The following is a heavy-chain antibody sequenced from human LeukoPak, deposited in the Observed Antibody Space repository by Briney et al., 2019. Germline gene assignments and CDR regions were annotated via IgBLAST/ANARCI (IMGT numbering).Heavy chain of an antibody. CDR3: ARGRYLTTGGGAAAGFLDY. V-gene: IGHV4-34*01. CDR2: INHSGNT. Sequence: SETLSLTCAVYGGSLSGYYWNWIRQPPGKGLEWIGEINHSGNTNYSPSLKSRVTISVDTSQNHFSLRLRSLTAADTAVYYCARGRYLTTGGGAAAGFLDYWGQGSLVTVSS. CDR1: GGSLSGYY. J-gene: IGHJ4*02. D-gene: IGHD6-13*01.